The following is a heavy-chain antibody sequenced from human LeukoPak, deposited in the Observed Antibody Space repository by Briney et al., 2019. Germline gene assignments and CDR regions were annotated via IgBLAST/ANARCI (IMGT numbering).Heavy chain of an antibody. Sequence: SQTLSLTCAISGDSVSSNSAAWNWIRQSPSRGLEWLGRTYYRSKWYNDYAVSVKSRITINPDTSKNQFSLQLNSVTPEDTAVYYCAREGSGALLLWFGELNHFDYWGQGTLVTVSS. V-gene: IGHV6-1*01. J-gene: IGHJ4*02. CDR2: TYYRSKWYN. CDR1: GDSVSSNSAA. D-gene: IGHD3-10*01. CDR3: AREGSGALLLWFGELNHFDY.